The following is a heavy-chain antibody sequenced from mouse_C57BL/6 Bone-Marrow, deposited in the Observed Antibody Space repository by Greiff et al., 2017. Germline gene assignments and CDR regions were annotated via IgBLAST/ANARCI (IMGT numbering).Heavy chain of an antibody. D-gene: IGHD2-3*01. Sequence: DVQLVESGGDLVKPGGSLKLSCAASGFTFSSYGMSWVRQTPDKRLEWVATISRGGSYTYYPDSVKGRFTISRDNAKNTLYLQMSSLKSEDTAMYYCARHDGFYYYAMDYWGQGTSVTVSS. CDR2: ISRGGSYT. J-gene: IGHJ4*01. V-gene: IGHV5-6*01. CDR1: GFTFSSYG. CDR3: ARHDGFYYYAMDY.